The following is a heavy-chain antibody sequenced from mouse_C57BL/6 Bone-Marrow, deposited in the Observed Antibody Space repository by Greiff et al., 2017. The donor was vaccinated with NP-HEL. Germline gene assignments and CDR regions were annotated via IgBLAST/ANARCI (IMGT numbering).Heavy chain of an antibody. V-gene: IGHV5-16*01. CDR2: INYDGSST. J-gene: IGHJ4*01. D-gene: IGHD2-4*01. Sequence: EVMLVESEGGLVQPGSSMKLSCTASGFTFSDYSMAWVRQVPEKGLEWVANINYDGSSTYYPDSLKSRFIISRDNAKTILYLHMSSLKSADTATYYCARKGEERRRTYTMRYWGQGTTVTVSS. CDR1: GFTFSDYS. CDR3: ARKGEERRRTYTMRY.